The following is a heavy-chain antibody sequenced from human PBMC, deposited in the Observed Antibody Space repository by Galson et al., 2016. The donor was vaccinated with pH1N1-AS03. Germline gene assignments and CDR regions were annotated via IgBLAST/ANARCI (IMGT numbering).Heavy chain of an antibody. CDR2: ISAYSGDT. J-gene: IGHJ4*02. D-gene: IGHD3/OR15-3a*01. CDR1: GYTFTNFG. Sequence: QSGAEVKKPGASVKVSCKASGYTFTNFGINWVRQAPGQGLEWLGWISAYSGDTDYAQSLQGRVSMTTDPSTSTAYLELTSLTSGDTAIYYCARDLRSDFGNSFVAGVQFGRYWGQGTLVTVSS. CDR3: ARDLRSDFGNSFVAGVQFGRY. V-gene: IGHV1-18*01.